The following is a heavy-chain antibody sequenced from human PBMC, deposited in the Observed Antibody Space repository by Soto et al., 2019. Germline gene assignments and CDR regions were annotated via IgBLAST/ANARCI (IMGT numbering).Heavy chain of an antibody. D-gene: IGHD1-20*01. CDR3: ARDRAVIGNDSWFDP. Sequence: SETLSLTCAASGGSISSYDWSWIRQPAGKGLEWIGRIYSSGSTNYNPSLKSRVTMSVDTSKNQFSLKLTSVTAADTAVYYCARDRAVIGNDSWFDPWGQGTLVTVSS. J-gene: IGHJ5*02. CDR1: GGSISSYD. V-gene: IGHV4-4*07. CDR2: IYSSGST.